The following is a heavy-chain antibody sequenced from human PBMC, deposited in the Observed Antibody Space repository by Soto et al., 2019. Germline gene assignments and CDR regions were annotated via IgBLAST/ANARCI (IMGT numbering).Heavy chain of an antibody. CDR3: ARAPIRYCSGGSCYSFDY. CDR2: IYYSGST. J-gene: IGHJ4*02. D-gene: IGHD2-15*01. Sequence: PSETLSLTCTVSGGSISSGDYYWSWIRQPPGKGLEWIGYIYYSGSTYYNPSLKSRVTISVDTSKNQFSLKLSSVAAADTAVYYCARAPIRYCSGGSCYSFDYWGQGTLVTVSS. V-gene: IGHV4-30-4*01. CDR1: GGSISSGDYY.